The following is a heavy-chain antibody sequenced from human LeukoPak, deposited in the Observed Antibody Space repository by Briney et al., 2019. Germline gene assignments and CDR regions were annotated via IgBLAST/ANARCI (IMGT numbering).Heavy chain of an antibody. Sequence: GGSLRLSCAASGFTFSSYAMSWVRQAPGKGLEWVSAISGSGGSTYYADSVKGWFTISRDNSKNTLYLQMNSLRAEDTAVYYCAKPISYDFWSGHLFDYWGQGTLVTVSS. D-gene: IGHD3-3*01. V-gene: IGHV3-23*01. J-gene: IGHJ4*02. CDR3: AKPISYDFWSGHLFDY. CDR2: ISGSGGST. CDR1: GFTFSSYA.